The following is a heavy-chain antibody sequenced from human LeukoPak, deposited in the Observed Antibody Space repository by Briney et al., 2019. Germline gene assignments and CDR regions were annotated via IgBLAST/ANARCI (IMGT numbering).Heavy chain of an antibody. CDR1: GGSFSGYY. V-gene: IGHV4-34*01. D-gene: IGHD1-26*01. CDR2: INHSGST. Sequence: SETLSLTCAVYGGSFSGYYWSWIRQPPGKGLEWIGEINHSGSTNYNPSLKSRVTISVDTSKNQFSLKLSSVTAADTAVYYCARDPRPLEWWEPTPAYKDYWGQGTLVTVSS. J-gene: IGHJ4*02. CDR3: ARDPRPLEWWEPTPAYKDY.